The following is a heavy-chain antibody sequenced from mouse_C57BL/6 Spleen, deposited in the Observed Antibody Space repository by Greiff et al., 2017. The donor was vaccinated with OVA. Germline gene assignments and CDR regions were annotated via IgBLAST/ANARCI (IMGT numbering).Heavy chain of an antibody. CDR3: ARSRYRHPPWYFDV. Sequence: VQLQESGAELARPGASVKLSCKASGYTFTSYGISWVKQRTGQGLEWIGEIYPRSGSTYYNEKFKGKATLTADKSSSTAYMELRSLTSEDSAVYVCARSRYRHPPWYFDVWGTGNTVTVSS. V-gene: IGHV1-81*01. D-gene: IGHD2-14*01. J-gene: IGHJ1*03. CDR1: GYTFTSYG. CDR2: IYPRSGST.